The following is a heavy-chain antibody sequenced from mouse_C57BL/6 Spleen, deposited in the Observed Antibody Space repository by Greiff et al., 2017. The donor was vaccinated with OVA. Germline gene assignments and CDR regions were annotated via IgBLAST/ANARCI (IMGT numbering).Heavy chain of an antibody. CDR1: GYTFTSYG. J-gene: IGHJ3*01. CDR3: ANYYGPAY. CDR2: IYPRSGNT. V-gene: IGHV1-81*01. D-gene: IGHD1-2*01. Sequence: VQRVESGAELARPGASVKLSCKASGYTFTSYGISWVKQRTGQGLEWIGEIYPRSGNTYYNEKFKGKATLTADKSSSTAYMELRSLTSEDSAVYFCANYYGPAYWGQGTLVTVSA.